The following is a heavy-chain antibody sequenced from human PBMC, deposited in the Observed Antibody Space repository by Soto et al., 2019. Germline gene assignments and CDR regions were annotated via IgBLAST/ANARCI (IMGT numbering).Heavy chain of an antibody. Sequence: QVQLVESGGGVVQPGRSLRLSCAASGFTFSSYGMHWVRQAPGKGLEWVAVIWYDGSNKYYADSVKGRFTISRDNSKNTLYLQMNSIRAEDTAVYYCARERVYCTKGVCYTGGYYYYYLDVWGKGTTVTVSS. CDR1: GFTFSSYG. CDR3: ARERVYCTKGVCYTGGYYYYYLDV. D-gene: IGHD2-8*01. J-gene: IGHJ6*03. CDR2: IWYDGSNK. V-gene: IGHV3-33*01.